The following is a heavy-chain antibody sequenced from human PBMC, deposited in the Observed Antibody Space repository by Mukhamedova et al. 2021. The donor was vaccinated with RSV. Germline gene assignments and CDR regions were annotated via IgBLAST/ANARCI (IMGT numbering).Heavy chain of an antibody. V-gene: IGHV4-31*02. Sequence: SGGYYWSWIRQHPGKGLEWIGYIYYSGSTYYNPSLKSRVTISVDTSKNQFSLKLSSVTAADTAMYYCAREGYGGNSGYYYGMDVWG. D-gene: IGHD4-23*01. J-gene: IGHJ6*02. CDR1: SGGYY. CDR2: IYYSGST. CDR3: AREGYGGNSGYYYGMDV.